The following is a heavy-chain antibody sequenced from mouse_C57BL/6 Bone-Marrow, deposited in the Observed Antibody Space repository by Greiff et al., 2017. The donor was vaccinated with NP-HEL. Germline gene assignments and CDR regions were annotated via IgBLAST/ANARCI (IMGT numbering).Heavy chain of an antibody. J-gene: IGHJ4*01. D-gene: IGHD1-1*01. CDR2: INPSSGYT. CDR3: ARYGVYYYGSSDVGYAMDY. V-gene: IGHV1-4*01. Sequence: QVQLQQSGAELARPGASVKLSCKASGYTFTSYTMHWVKQRPGQGLEWIGYINPSSGYTKYNQKFKDKATLTADKSSSTAYMQLSSLTSEDSAVYYCARYGVYYYGSSDVGYAMDYWGQGTSVTVSS. CDR1: GYTFTSYT.